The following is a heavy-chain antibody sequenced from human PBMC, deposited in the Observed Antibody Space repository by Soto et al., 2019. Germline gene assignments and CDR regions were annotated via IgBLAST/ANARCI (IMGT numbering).Heavy chain of an antibody. V-gene: IGHV1-69*05. CDR1: GGTFGNSA. J-gene: IGHJ5*02. D-gene: IGHD1-1*01. Sequence: ASVKVSCKASGGTFGNSAISWVRQAPGQGLEWKGGIIPIFSTPDYAQKFQGRVTITRDTSASTAYMELSSLRSEDTAVYYCARGRTGTTGVLTWFDPWGQGTLVTVSS. CDR2: IIPIFSTP. CDR3: ARGRTGTTGVLTWFDP.